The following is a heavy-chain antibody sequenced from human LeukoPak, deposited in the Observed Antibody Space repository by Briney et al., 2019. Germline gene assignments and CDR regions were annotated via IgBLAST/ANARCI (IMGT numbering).Heavy chain of an antibody. Sequence: GGSLRLSCAASGFTFSSYSMNWVRQAPGKGLEWVSVIYSGGSTYYADSVKGRFTISRDNSKNTLYLQMNSLRAEDTAVYYCVRGVEQTFDIWGQGTMVIVSS. CDR2: IYSGGST. CDR1: GFTFSSYS. CDR3: VRGVEQTFDI. J-gene: IGHJ3*02. D-gene: IGHD1/OR15-1a*01. V-gene: IGHV3-66*01.